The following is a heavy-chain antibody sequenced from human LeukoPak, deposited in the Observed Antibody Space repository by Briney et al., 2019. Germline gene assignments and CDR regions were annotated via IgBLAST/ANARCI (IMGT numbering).Heavy chain of an antibody. D-gene: IGHD4-17*01. CDR3: ARGGLVGDPTAPFDY. Sequence: SQTLSLTCAVSGGSISSGGYSWSWIRQPPGKGLEWIGYIYHSGSTYYNPSLKSRVTISVDRSKNQFSLKLSSVTAADTAVYYCARGGLVGDPTAPFDYWGQGTLVTVSS. CDR1: GGSISSGGYS. V-gene: IGHV4-30-2*01. J-gene: IGHJ4*02. CDR2: IYHSGST.